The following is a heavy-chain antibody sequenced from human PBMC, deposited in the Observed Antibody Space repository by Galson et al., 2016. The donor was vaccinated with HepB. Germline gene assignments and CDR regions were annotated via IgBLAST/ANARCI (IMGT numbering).Heavy chain of an antibody. Sequence: SVKVSYKASGFTFISYGISWVRQAPGQGLEWMGWISPYNGNTNYAQNLQGRVTFSADDSTSTAYMELRSLRSDDTAVYYCASSMEDDRVAVVQKGAHYYTAMDVWGQGTTVTVSS. CDR2: ISPYNGNT. CDR3: ASSMEDDRVAVVQKGAHYYTAMDV. J-gene: IGHJ6*02. D-gene: IGHD4-23*01. V-gene: IGHV1-18*01. CDR1: GFTFISYG.